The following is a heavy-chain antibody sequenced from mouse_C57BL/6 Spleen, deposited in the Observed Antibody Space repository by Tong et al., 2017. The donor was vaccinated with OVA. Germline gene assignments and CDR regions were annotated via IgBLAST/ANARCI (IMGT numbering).Heavy chain of an antibody. V-gene: IGHV5-2*01. CDR3: ARGGGYDVGDY. J-gene: IGHJ2*01. CDR1: EYEFPSHD. CDR2: INSDGGST. Sequence: EVQLQESGGGLVQPGESLKLSCESNEYEFPSHDMSWVRKTPEKRLELVAAINSDGGSTYYPDTMERRFIISRDNTKKTLYLQMTRLRSEDTAMYYCARGGGYDVGDYWGQGTTLTVSS. D-gene: IGHD2-2*01.